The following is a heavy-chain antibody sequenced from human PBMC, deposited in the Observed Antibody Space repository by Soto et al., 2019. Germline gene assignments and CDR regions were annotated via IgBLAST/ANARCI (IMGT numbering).Heavy chain of an antibody. Sequence: ASVKVSCKASGYTFTSYGISWVRQAPGQGLERMGWISAYNGNTNYAQKLQGRVTMTTDTSTSTAYMELRSLRSDDTAVYYCARFPYSGYDPPSLDYWGQGTLVTVSS. CDR3: ARFPYSGYDPPSLDY. J-gene: IGHJ4*02. CDR2: ISAYNGNT. V-gene: IGHV1-18*01. D-gene: IGHD5-12*01. CDR1: GYTFTSYG.